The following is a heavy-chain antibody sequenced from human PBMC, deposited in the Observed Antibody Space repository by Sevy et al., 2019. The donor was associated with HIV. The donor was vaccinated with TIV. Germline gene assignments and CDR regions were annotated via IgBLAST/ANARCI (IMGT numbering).Heavy chain of an antibody. CDR2: LSFVCCKI. J-gene: IGHJ4*02. CDR1: RFAFYDYS. CDR3: AREGCTRPHDY. Sequence: GGSLILSCAASRFAFYDYSMSWIRQAPGKGLEWVATLSFVCCKINYADAVKGRFTISRDNSKNSFYLQMDNLRVEDTALYYCAREGCTRPHDYWGQGTRVTVSS. D-gene: IGHD2-8*01. V-gene: IGHV3-23*01.